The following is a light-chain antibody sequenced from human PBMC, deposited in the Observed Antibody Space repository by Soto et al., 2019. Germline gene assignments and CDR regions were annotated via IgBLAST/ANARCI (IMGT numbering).Light chain of an antibody. CDR2: KAT. CDR1: QSITTW. V-gene: IGKV1-5*03. J-gene: IGKJ2*01. Sequence: DIQMTQSPSTLSASVGDRVTITCRASQSITTWLAWYQQKPGKAPKLLIYKATNLQSGVPSRFSGSGSGTEFGLTISSLQPDDFATYYCQQYNDYQYIFGQGTKLEIK. CDR3: QQYNDYQYI.